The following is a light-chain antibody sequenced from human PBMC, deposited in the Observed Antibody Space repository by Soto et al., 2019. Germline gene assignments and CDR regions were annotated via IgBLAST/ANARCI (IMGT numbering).Light chain of an antibody. V-gene: IGLV2-11*01. J-gene: IGLJ1*01. CDR1: SSDVGAYNY. Sequence: QSVLTQPRSVSGSPGQSVTISCTGTSSDVGAYNYVSWYQQHPGKATKLMTYDASKRPSGVPDRFSGSKSGNTASLTISGLQAEDEADYYCCSYADNYSYVFGTGTKVTVL. CDR2: DAS. CDR3: CSYADNYSYV.